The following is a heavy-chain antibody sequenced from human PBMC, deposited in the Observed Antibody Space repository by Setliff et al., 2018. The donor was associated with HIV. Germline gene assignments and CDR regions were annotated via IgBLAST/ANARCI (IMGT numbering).Heavy chain of an antibody. D-gene: IGHD2-2*01. J-gene: IGHJ4*02. CDR3: ARFRVPQAIVVVPAAVDY. CDR1: GYRFNTYG. CDR2: ISPYNGDT. V-gene: IGHV1-18*01. Sequence: ASVKVSCKASGYRFNTYGISWVRQAPGQGLEWMGWISPYNGDTRFAQSLQGRVTLTTDTSTNTAYMEMRTLRSDDTAVYYCARFRVPQAIVVVPAAVDYWGQGTLVTVSS.